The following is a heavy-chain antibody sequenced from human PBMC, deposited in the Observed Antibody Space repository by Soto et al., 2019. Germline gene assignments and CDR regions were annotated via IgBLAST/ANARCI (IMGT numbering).Heavy chain of an antibody. CDR1: GYTFTSYD. D-gene: IGHD3-16*01. Sequence: GASVKVSCKASGYTFTSYDINWVRQATGQGLEWMGWMNPNSGNTGFAQKFQGRVTMTRNTSISTAYMELSSLRSEDTAMYDCAREVVSWFDPWGQGTLVTVSS. J-gene: IGHJ5*02. V-gene: IGHV1-8*01. CDR3: AREVVSWFDP. CDR2: MNPNSGNT.